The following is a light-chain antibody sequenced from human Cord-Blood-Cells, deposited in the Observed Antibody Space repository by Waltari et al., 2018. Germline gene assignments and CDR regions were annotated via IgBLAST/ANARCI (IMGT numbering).Light chain of an antibody. CDR3: QQYNNGPPT. Sequence: EIVLTQSPATMSVSPGERATLPCRASQSVSSNLAWYQQNPEQAPRLLIYGASTRATGIPARFSGSGFGTEFTLNISSLQSEDFAVYYCQQYNNGPPTFGQGTKVDIK. CDR2: GAS. CDR1: QSVSSN. V-gene: IGKV3-15*01. J-gene: IGKJ1*01.